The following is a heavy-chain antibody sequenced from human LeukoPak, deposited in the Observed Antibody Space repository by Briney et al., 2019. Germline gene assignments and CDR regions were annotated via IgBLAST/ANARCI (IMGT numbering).Heavy chain of an antibody. V-gene: IGHV4-4*07. D-gene: IGHD3-10*01. Sequence: SETLSLTCTVSGGSISSYYWSWIRQPAGKGLEWIGRIYTSGSTNYNPSLKSRVTMSVDMSTNQFSLKLSSVTAADTAVYYCAREGEELLRRWWFDPWGQGTLVTVSS. CDR3: AREGEELLRRWWFDP. CDR2: IYTSGST. CDR1: GGSISSYY. J-gene: IGHJ5*02.